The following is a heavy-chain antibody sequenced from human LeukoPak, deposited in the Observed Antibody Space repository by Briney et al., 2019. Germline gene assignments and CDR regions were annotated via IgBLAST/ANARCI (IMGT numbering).Heavy chain of an antibody. CDR2: IFHSGST. CDR3: ARDASLQTGAFDV. V-gene: IGHV4-4*02. J-gene: IGHJ3*01. Sequence: SETLSLTCAVSGGSISRSDWWSWVRPSPGKGLEWIGEIFHSGSTKYNPSLKSRVTISVDKSKNQFSLNLTSVTAADTAMYYCARDASLQTGAFDVWGQGTMVTVSS. CDR1: GGSISRSDW. D-gene: IGHD5-24*01.